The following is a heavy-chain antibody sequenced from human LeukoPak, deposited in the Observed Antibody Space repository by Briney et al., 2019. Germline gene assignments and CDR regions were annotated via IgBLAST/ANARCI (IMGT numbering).Heavy chain of an antibody. D-gene: IGHD3-10*01. CDR1: GFTFSSYA. CDR2: ISYDGSNK. CDR3: ASPFYYGSGSYYFDY. V-gene: IGHV3-30-3*01. Sequence: GGSLRLSCAASGFTFSSYAMHWVRQAPGKGLEWVAVISYDGSNKYYADSVKGRFTTSRDNSKNTLYLQMNSLRAEDTAVYYCASPFYYGSGSYYFDYWGQGTLVTVSS. J-gene: IGHJ4*02.